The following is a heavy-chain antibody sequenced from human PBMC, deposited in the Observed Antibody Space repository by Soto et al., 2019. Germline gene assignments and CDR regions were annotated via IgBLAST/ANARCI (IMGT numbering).Heavy chain of an antibody. CDR1: GFTFSNYA. CDR3: AKVIFETAFPFAFPFDS. J-gene: IGHJ4*02. Sequence: HPGGSLRLSCAASGFTFSNYAMNWVRQAPGKGLEWVSGISSSGGSTYYADSVKGRFTISRDNSKNTLYLQMNSLRAEDTAVYYCAKVIFETAFPFAFPFDSWGQGTLVTVSS. D-gene: IGHD3-3*01. CDR2: ISSSGGST. V-gene: IGHV3-23*01.